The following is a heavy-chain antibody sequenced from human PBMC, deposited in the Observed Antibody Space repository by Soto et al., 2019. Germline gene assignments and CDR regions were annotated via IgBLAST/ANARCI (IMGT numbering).Heavy chain of an antibody. D-gene: IGHD3-10*01. J-gene: IGHJ5*02. CDR2: INHSGST. Sequence: SETLSLTCAVYGGSFSGYYWSWIRQPPGKGLEWIGEINHSGSTNYNPSLKSRVAISVDTSKNQFSLKLSSVTAADTAVYYCARGGKVSYGSGSYYNWFDPWGQGTLVTVSS. V-gene: IGHV4-34*01. CDR1: GGSFSGYY. CDR3: ARGGKVSYGSGSYYNWFDP.